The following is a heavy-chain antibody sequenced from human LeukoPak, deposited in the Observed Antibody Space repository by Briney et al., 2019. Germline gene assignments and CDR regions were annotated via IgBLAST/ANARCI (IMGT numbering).Heavy chain of an antibody. CDR2: IKEDGSEK. J-gene: IGHJ4*02. CDR3: ASGIAVDGGYFDY. Sequence: GGSLRLSCAASRFSFSSYWMSWVRQAPGNGLEWVANIKEDGSEKYYVYSVNGRFIISRNNDKSSLYLLMNSMRVETTAVYYCASGIAVDGGYFDYWGQGNVVTVS. V-gene: IGHV3-7*01. CDR1: RFSFSSYW. D-gene: IGHD6-19*01.